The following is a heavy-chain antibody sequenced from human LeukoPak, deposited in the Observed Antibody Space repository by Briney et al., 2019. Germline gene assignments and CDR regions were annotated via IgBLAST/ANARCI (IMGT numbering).Heavy chain of an antibody. Sequence: GGSLRLSCAASGFTFSDYYMSWIRQAPGKGLEWVSYISSSGSTIYYAGSVKGRFTISRDNAKNSLYLQMNSLRAEDTAVYYCARSRRSVVVTATFDYWGQGTLVTVSS. CDR1: GFTFSDYY. CDR2: ISSSGSTI. D-gene: IGHD2-21*02. V-gene: IGHV3-11*01. J-gene: IGHJ4*02. CDR3: ARSRRSVVVTATFDY.